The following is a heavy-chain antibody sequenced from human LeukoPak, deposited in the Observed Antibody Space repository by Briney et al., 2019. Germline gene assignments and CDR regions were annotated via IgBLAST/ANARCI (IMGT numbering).Heavy chain of an antibody. CDR3: ARDYDEWARWGGYFDY. V-gene: IGHV4-34*01. D-gene: IGHD3-3*01. Sequence: SETLSLTCAVYDGSFSRDWWTWIRQPPGKGLEWLGEISHTGDTNYNPTLNSRVTLSVDTSKNQFSLSLSSVTAADTAVYYCARDYDEWARWGGYFDYWGQGTLVTVSS. CDR2: ISHTGDT. J-gene: IGHJ4*02. CDR1: DGSFSRDW.